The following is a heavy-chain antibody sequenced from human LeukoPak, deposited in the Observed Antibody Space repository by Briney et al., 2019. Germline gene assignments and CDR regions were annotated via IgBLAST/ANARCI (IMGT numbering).Heavy chain of an antibody. CDR1: GGSISTSGYY. J-gene: IGHJ4*02. CDR3: AGSLSTGYFDY. D-gene: IGHD5/OR15-5a*01. Sequence: SGTLSLTCSVSGGSISTSGYYWGWIRQPPGKGLEWIASIHYSGSTFYNPSLKSRVTISVDTSKSQFSLKLSSVTAADTAVYYCAGSLSTGYFDYWGQGTLVTVSS. V-gene: IGHV4-39*01. CDR2: IHYSGST.